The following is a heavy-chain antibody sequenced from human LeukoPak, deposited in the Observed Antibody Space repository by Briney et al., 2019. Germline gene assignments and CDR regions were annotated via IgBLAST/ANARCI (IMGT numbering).Heavy chain of an antibody. CDR2: INHSGST. CDR3: ARGVNLGYCGSTSCRSRFDY. CDR1: GGSFSGYY. D-gene: IGHD2-2*01. V-gene: IGHV4-34*01. Sequence: EASETLSLTCAVYGGSFSGYYWSWIRQPPGKGLEWIGEINHSGSTNYNPSLKRRVTISVDTSKNQFSLKLSSVTAADTAVYYCARGVNLGYCGSTSCRSRFDYWGQGTLVTVSS. J-gene: IGHJ4*02.